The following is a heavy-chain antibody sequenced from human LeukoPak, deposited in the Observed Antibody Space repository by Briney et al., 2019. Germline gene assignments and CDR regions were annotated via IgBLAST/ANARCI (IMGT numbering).Heavy chain of an antibody. CDR3: ARDLSGVTGYTYGRGIDY. CDR2: IKKDGSEK. D-gene: IGHD5-18*01. CDR1: GFTFSSYW. Sequence: WGSLRLSCEASGFTFSSYWMSWVRQAPGKGLEWVANIKKDGSEKYYVDSVKGRFTISRDNAKTSLYLQMNSLRAEDTAVYYCARDLSGVTGYTYGRGIDYWGQGTLVTVSS. J-gene: IGHJ4*02. V-gene: IGHV3-7*01.